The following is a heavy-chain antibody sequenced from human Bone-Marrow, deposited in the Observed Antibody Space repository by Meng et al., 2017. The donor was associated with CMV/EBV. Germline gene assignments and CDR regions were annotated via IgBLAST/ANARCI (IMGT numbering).Heavy chain of an antibody. D-gene: IGHD2-2*01. Sequence: GESLKISCAASGFTFTSYEMNWVRQAPGKGLEWISYISHSGTTMYYADSVKGRFTISRDNANNSLYLQINSLRAEDTAVYYCARDRGPAKHKPLPLDYWGQGTLVTVSS. CDR1: GFTFTSYE. CDR3: ARDRGPAKHKPLPLDY. V-gene: IGHV3-48*03. CDR2: ISHSGTTM. J-gene: IGHJ4*02.